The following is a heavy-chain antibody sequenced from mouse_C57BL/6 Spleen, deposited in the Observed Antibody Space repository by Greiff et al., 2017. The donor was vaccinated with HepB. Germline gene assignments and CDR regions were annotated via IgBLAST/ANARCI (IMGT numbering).Heavy chain of an antibody. Sequence: QVQLQQPGAELVKPGASVKLSCTASGYTFTSYWMHWVKQRPGQGLEWIGMIHPNSGSTNYNEKFKSQATLTVDKSSSTAYLQLSSLTSEDSAVYYCARGRIYYGNYLYYFDYWGQGTTLTVSS. CDR3: ARGRIYYGNYLYYFDY. J-gene: IGHJ2*01. V-gene: IGHV1-64*01. D-gene: IGHD2-1*01. CDR1: GYTFTSYW. CDR2: IHPNSGST.